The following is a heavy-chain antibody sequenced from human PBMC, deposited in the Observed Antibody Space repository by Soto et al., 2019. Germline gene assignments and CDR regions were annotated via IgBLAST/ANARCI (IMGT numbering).Heavy chain of an antibody. CDR2: ISYNGSNK. Sequence: QVQLVESGGGVVQPGRSLRLSCAASGFTFSSYAMHWVRQAPGKGLEWVAVISYNGSNKYYADSVKGRFTISRDNSKNTLYLQMNSLRAEDTAVYYCARDPSRFLEWSYFDYWGQGTLVTVSS. CDR3: ARDPSRFLEWSYFDY. J-gene: IGHJ4*02. V-gene: IGHV3-30-3*01. CDR1: GFTFSSYA. D-gene: IGHD3-3*01.